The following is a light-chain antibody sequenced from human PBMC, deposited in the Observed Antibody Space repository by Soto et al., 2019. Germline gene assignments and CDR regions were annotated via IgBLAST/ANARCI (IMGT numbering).Light chain of an antibody. CDR3: QQTYRAPYT. CDR2: GVS. CDR1: QSVSTY. J-gene: IGKJ2*01. Sequence: DIQITQSTSSLSASVGDSVGITCGASQSVSTYLNWYSQKSGGAPKLLIHGVSKLENGTPSRFSGSGLATDFTLTINTLQPEDFAVYFCQQTYRAPYTLGQGTKVDIK. V-gene: IGKV1-39*01.